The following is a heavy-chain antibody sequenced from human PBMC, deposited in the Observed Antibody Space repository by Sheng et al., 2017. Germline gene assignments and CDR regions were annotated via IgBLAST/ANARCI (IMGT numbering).Heavy chain of an antibody. CDR3: ARGDCTSTSCYTTWFDP. CDR2: IIPLFGIA. J-gene: IGHJ5*02. Sequence: QVQLEQSGAAVKKPGSSVRVSCKASGGTFSSSYAISWVRQAPGQGLEWMGVIIPLFGIANYAQKFQGRVTITADESTSTAYLELSSLRSDDTAVYYCARGDCTSTSCYTTWFDPWGQGTLVTVSS. V-gene: IGHV1-69*13. D-gene: IGHD2-2*02. CDR1: GGTFSSSYA.